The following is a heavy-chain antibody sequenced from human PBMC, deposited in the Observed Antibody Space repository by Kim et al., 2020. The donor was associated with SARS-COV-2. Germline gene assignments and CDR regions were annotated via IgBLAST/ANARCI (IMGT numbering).Heavy chain of an antibody. D-gene: IGHD3-22*01. CDR3: VRRSGDTSGYYRH. V-gene: IGHV5-10-1*01. CDR1: GYNFPTYW. CDR2: VDPIDSYT. J-gene: IGHJ4*02. Sequence: GESLKISCKASGYNFPTYWITWVRQMPGKGLEWMGRVDPIDSYTNYNPYFQGHVTISTDKSIDNAYLQWSSLKASDTAMYYCVRRSGDTSGYYRHWGQGTLVPVSS.